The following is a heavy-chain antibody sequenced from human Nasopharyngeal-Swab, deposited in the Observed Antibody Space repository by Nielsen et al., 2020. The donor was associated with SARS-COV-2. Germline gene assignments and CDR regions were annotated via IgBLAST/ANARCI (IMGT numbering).Heavy chain of an antibody. V-gene: IGHV4-4*02. CDR2: IYHSGST. J-gene: IGHJ5*02. Sequence: WICQPPGKGLEWIGEIYHSGSTNYNPSLKSRVTISVDKSKNQFSLKLSSVTAADTAVYYCAKAAITGGRSNWFDPWGQGTLVTVSS. CDR3: AKAAITGGRSNWFDP. D-gene: IGHD2-2*02.